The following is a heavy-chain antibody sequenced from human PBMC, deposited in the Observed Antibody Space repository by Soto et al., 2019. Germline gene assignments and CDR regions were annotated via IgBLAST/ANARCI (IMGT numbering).Heavy chain of an antibody. CDR3: AKEGTRGPVAARKLYFDS. J-gene: IGHJ4*02. CDR1: GFTFSSYA. D-gene: IGHD6-19*01. Sequence: GSLRLSCAASGFTFSSYAMSWVRQAPGKGLEWVSAISGSGGSTYYADSVKGRFTISRDNSKNTLYLQMNSLRAEDTAVYYCAKEGTRGPVAARKLYFDSWAQGTLVTVSS. CDR2: ISGSGGST. V-gene: IGHV3-23*01.